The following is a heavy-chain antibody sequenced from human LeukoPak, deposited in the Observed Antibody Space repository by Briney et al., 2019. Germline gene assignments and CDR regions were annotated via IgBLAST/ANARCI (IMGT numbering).Heavy chain of an antibody. CDR3: ARAGVTYYYDSSGYYYGHDAFDI. CDR1: GGSISSYY. D-gene: IGHD3-22*01. J-gene: IGHJ3*02. CDR2: IYYSGST. V-gene: IGHV4-59*01. Sequence: SETLSLTCTVSGGSISSYYWSWIRQPPGKGLEWIGYIYYSGSTNYNPSLKSRVTISVDTSKNQFSLKLSSVTAADTAVYYCARAGVTYYYDSSGYYYGHDAFDIWGQGTMVTVSS.